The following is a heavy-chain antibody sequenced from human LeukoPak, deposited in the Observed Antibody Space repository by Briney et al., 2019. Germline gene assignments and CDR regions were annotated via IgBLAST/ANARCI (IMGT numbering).Heavy chain of an antibody. V-gene: IGHV4-31*03. Sequence: PSETLSLTCTVSGGSISSGGYYWSWIRQHPGKGLEWIGYIYYSGSTYYNPSLKSRVTISVDTSKNQFSLKLSSVTAADTAVYYCAREAEVVGATSWGPLDIWGQGTMVTVSS. D-gene: IGHD1-26*01. CDR3: AREAEVVGATSWGPLDI. CDR2: IYYSGST. J-gene: IGHJ3*02. CDR1: GGSISSGGYY.